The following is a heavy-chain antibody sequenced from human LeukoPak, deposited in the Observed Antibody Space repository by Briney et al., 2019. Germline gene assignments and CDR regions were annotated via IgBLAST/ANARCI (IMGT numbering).Heavy chain of an antibody. CDR2: ISGSGGST. V-gene: IGHV3-23*01. Sequence: AGGSLRLSCAASGFTFSSYAMSWVRQAPGKGLEWVSAISGSGGSTYYADSVKGRFTISRDNSKNTLYLQMNSLRAEDTAVYYCAKADYDSSGYLTTGAFDIWGQGTMVTVSS. D-gene: IGHD3-22*01. CDR1: GFTFSSYA. CDR3: AKADYDSSGYLTTGAFDI. J-gene: IGHJ3*02.